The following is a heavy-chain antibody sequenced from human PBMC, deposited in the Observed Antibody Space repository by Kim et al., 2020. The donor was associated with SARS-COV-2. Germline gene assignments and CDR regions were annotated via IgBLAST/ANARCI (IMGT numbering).Heavy chain of an antibody. CDR3: ARSARPGIAAAGWFDP. Sequence: SVKGRFTISRDNAKNSLSLQMNSLRAEDTAVYYCARSARPGIAAAGWFDPWGQGTLVTVSS. J-gene: IGHJ5*02. V-gene: IGHV3-21*01. D-gene: IGHD6-13*01.